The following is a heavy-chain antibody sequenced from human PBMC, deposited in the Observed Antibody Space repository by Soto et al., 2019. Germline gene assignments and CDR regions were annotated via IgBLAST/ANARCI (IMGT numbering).Heavy chain of an antibody. CDR3: ARVQGYFDH. J-gene: IGHJ4*02. CDR1: GFTFSSYT. CDR2: ITPSGDRT. V-gene: IGHV3-23*01. Sequence: EVQLLESGGDLVQPGGSLRLSCVGSGFTFSSYTMSWVRQAPGKGLEWVSAITPSGDRTSFADSVKGRFTISRDNSMNTLYLQMNSLRAEDTALYYCARVQGYFDHWGQGTLVTVSS.